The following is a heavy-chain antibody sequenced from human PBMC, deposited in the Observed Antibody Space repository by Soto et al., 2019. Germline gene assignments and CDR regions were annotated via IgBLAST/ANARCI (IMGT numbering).Heavy chain of an antibody. CDR3: ARRAGDGEFHAFDI. Sequence: QVQLQESGPGLVKPSETLSLTCTVSGGSISSYYWSWIRQPPGKGLEWIGYIYYSGSTNYNPSLKSRVTISVDTSKNQFSLKLSSVTAADTAVYYCARRAGDGEFHAFDIWGQGTMVTVSS. J-gene: IGHJ3*02. CDR2: IYYSGST. V-gene: IGHV4-59*08. D-gene: IGHD3-10*01. CDR1: GGSISSYY.